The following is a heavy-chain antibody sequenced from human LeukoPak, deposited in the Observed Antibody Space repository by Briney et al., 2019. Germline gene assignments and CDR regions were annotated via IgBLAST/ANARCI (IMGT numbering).Heavy chain of an antibody. J-gene: IGHJ4*02. V-gene: IGHV4-39*07. D-gene: IGHD6-13*01. CDR2: IYYSGST. CDR3: ARISSSWYRAFDY. Sequence: SETLSLTCTVSGGSISSSSYYWGWIRQPPGKGLEWIGSIYYSGSTYYNPSLKSRVTISVDTSKNQFSLKLSSVTAADTAVYYCARISSSWYRAFDYWGQGTLVTVSS. CDR1: GGSISSSSYY.